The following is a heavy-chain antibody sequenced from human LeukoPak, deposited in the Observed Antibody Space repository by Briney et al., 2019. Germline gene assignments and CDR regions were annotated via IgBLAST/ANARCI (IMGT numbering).Heavy chain of an antibody. Sequence: ASVKVSCKASGYTFTSYYMHWVRQAPGQGLEWMGIINPSGGSTSYAQKFQGRVTITADESTSTAYMELSSLRSEDTAVYYCAREDYDSSGTFYYFDYWGQGTLVTVSS. CDR3: AREDYDSSGTFYYFDY. CDR1: GYTFTSYY. CDR2: INPSGGST. J-gene: IGHJ4*02. D-gene: IGHD3-22*01. V-gene: IGHV1-46*01.